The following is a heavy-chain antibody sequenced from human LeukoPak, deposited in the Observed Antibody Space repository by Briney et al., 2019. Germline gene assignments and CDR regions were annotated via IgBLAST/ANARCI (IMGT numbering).Heavy chain of an antibody. V-gene: IGHV1-69*05. CDR2: IIPIFGTA. Sequence: SVKVSXKASGGTFSSYAISWVRQAPGQGLEWMGGIIPIFGTANYAQKFQGRVTITTDESTSTAYMELSSLRSEDTAVYYCARDGPDAFDIWGQGTMVTVSS. CDR3: ARDGPDAFDI. J-gene: IGHJ3*02. CDR1: GGTFSSYA. D-gene: IGHD3/OR15-3a*01.